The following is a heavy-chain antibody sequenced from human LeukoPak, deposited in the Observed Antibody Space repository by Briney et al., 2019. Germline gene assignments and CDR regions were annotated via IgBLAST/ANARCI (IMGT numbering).Heavy chain of an antibody. J-gene: IGHJ4*02. V-gene: IGHV4-39*01. CDR1: GGSISSSSYY. CDR2: IYYSGST. D-gene: IGHD6-13*01. CDR3: ARSYSSSWYRGYFDY. Sequence: SETLSLTCTVSGGSISSSSYYWGWIRQPPGKGLEWIGSIYYSGSTYYNPSLKSRVTISVDTSKNQFSLKLSSVTAADTAVYYCARSYSSSWYRGYFDYWGQGTLVTVSS.